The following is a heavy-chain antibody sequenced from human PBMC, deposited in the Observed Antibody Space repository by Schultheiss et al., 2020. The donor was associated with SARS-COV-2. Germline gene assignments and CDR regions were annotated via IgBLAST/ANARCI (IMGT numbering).Heavy chain of an antibody. D-gene: IGHD6-13*01. CDR3: ARDTASGGSTWYLYFQH. CDR1: GYTFTGYY. Sequence: ASVKVSCKASGYTFTGYYMHWVRQAPGQGLEWMGIINPSGGSTSYAQKFQGRVTMTRDTSTSTVYMELSSLRSEDTAVYYCARDTASGGSTWYLYFQHWGQGTLVTVSS. V-gene: IGHV1-46*01. CDR2: INPSGGST. J-gene: IGHJ1*01.